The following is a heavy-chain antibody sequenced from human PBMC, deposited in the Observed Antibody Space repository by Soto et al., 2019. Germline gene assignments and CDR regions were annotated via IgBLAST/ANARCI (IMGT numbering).Heavy chain of an antibody. J-gene: IGHJ6*02. CDR1: GYTFTGYY. V-gene: IGHV1-2*02. CDR2: INPNSGGT. CDR3: ASESQPYRGFYYCYGMDV. Sequence: ASVKVSCKASGYTFTGYYMHWVRQAPGQGLEWMGWINPNSGGTNYAQKFQGRVTMTRDTSISTAYMELSRLRSDDTAVYYCASESQPYRGFYYCYGMDVWGQGTTVTVSS.